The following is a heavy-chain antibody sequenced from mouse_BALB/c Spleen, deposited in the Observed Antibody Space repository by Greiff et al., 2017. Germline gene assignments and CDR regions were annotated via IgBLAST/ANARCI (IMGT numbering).Heavy chain of an antibody. CDR1: GYTFTSYV. V-gene: IGHV1-14*01. J-gene: IGHJ2*01. CDR2: INPYNDGT. D-gene: IGHD4-1*01. Sequence: EVKLVESGPELVKPGASVKMSCKASGYTFTSYVMHWVKQKPGQGLEWIGYINPYNDGTKYNEKFKGKATLTSDKSSSTAYMELSSLTSEDSAVYYCARPNWAYFDYWGQGTTLTVSS. CDR3: ARPNWAYFDY.